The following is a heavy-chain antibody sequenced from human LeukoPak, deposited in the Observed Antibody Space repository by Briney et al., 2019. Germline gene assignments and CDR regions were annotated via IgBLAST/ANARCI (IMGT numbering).Heavy chain of an antibody. CDR3: AKDMSSGWGRLDY. Sequence: GGSLRLSCAASGFTFSSYAMSCVRQTPGKGLEWVSAISGSGDSTYYADSVKGRFTISRDNSKNTLYLQMNSLRAEDTAVYYCAKDMSSGWGRLDYWGQGTLVTVSS. D-gene: IGHD6-19*01. CDR2: ISGSGDST. J-gene: IGHJ4*02. V-gene: IGHV3-23*01. CDR1: GFTFSSYA.